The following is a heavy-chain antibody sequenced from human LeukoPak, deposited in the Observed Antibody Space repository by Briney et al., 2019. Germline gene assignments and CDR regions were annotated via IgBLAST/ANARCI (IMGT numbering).Heavy chain of an antibody. Sequence: SETLSLTCAVYGGSFSGYYWSWIRQPPGKGLEWIGEINHSGSTNYNPSLKSRVTISVDSSKNQFSLKLSSVTAADTAVYYCARGPGIAAAAARVLRAGYFDYWGQGTLVTVSS. J-gene: IGHJ4*02. D-gene: IGHD6-13*01. CDR2: INHSGST. CDR1: GGSFSGYY. V-gene: IGHV4-34*01. CDR3: ARGPGIAAAAARVLRAGYFDY.